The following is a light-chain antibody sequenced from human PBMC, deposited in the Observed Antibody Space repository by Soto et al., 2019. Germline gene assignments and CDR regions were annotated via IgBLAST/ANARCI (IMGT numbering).Light chain of an antibody. V-gene: IGKV3-15*01. CDR2: GAS. CDR3: QQYEAVVT. Sequence: EIVMTQSPATLSVSPGERATLSCRASQSVSSNLAWYQQKPGQAPRLLIYGASTRATGIPARFSGSGSGTEFTLTISRLEPEDAAVYYCQQYEAVVTFGQGTKVDIK. CDR1: QSVSSN. J-gene: IGKJ1*01.